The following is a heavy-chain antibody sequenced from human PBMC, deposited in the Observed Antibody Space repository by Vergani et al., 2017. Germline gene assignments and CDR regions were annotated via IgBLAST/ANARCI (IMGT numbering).Heavy chain of an antibody. CDR3: ARDTYSSGWYFDY. V-gene: IGHV3-30*01. Sequence: VQLVESGGGLVKPGGSLRLSCAASGFTFSSYAMHWVRQAPGKGLEWVAVISYDGSNKYYADSVKGRFTISRDNSKNTLYLQMNSLRAEDTAVYYCARDTYSSGWYFDYWGQGTLVTVSS. CDR2: ISYDGSNK. D-gene: IGHD6-19*01. J-gene: IGHJ4*02. CDR1: GFTFSSYA.